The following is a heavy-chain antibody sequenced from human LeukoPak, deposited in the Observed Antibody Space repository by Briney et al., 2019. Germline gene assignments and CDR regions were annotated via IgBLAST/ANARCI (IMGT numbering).Heavy chain of an antibody. V-gene: IGHV3-21*01. D-gene: IGHD6-19*01. CDR3: ATAPTFSGWFDY. CDR2: ISSSSSYI. CDR1: GFTFSSYS. Sequence: PGGSLRLACAASGFTFSSYSMNWVRQAPGKGLEWVSSISSSSSYIYYADSVKGRFTISRNNAKNSLYLQMNSLRVEDTAVYYCATAPTFSGWFDYWGQGTLVTVSS. J-gene: IGHJ4*02.